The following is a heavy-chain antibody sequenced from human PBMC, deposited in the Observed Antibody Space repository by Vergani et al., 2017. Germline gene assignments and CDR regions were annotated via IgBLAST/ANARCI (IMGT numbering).Heavy chain of an antibody. CDR2: IYYSGST. V-gene: IGHV4-39*01. J-gene: IGHJ4*02. D-gene: IGHD3-16*02. Sequence: QLQLQESGPGLVKPSETLSLTCTVSGGPISSSSYYWGWIRQPPGKGLEWIGSIYYSGSTYYNPSLKSRVTISVDTSKNQFSLKLSSVTAADTAVYYCTRFGDYVWGSYRHLDYWGQGTLVTVSS. CDR3: TRFGDYVWGSYRHLDY. CDR1: GGPISSSSYY.